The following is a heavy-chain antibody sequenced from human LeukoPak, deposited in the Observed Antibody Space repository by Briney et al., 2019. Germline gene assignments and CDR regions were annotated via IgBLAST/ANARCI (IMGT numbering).Heavy chain of an antibody. CDR1: GFTVSSNY. D-gene: IGHD3-3*01. V-gene: IGHV3-53*01. Sequence: GGSLRLTCAASGFTVSSNYMSWVRQAPGKGLEWVSVIYSGGSTYYADSVKGRFTISRDNSKNTLYLQMNSLRAEDTAVYFCARCDFWSGMDVWGKGTTVTVSS. J-gene: IGHJ6*04. CDR2: IYSGGST. CDR3: ARCDFWSGMDV.